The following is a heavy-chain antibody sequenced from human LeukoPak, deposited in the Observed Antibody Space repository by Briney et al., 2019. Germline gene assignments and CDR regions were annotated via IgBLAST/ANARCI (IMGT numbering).Heavy chain of an antibody. V-gene: IGHV4-4*07. CDR1: GGSFSSYY. CDR2: ILTSGST. D-gene: IGHD3-22*01. CDR3: ARPYYYDSRIDP. Sequence: SETLSLTCTVSGGSFSSYYWSWLRQPAGKGLEWIGRILTSGSTNYNPSLKSRVTMSVDTSKNQFSLKLSSVTAADTAVYYCARPYYYDSRIDPWGLGTLVTVSS. J-gene: IGHJ5*02.